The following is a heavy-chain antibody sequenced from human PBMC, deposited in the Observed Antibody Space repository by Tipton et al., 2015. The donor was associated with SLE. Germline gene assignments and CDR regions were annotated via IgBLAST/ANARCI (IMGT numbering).Heavy chain of an antibody. CDR3: ARERNSSSSPVDY. D-gene: IGHD6-6*01. CDR1: GGSIRNYY. Sequence: TLSLTCTVSGGSIRNYYWSWIRQPAGKGLEWIGRMYTSGNTNYNPSLQSRVTMSVDTSKNQFSLKLRSMIAADTAVYYCARERNSSSSPVDYWGQGTLVTVSS. V-gene: IGHV4-4*07. CDR2: MYTSGNT. J-gene: IGHJ4*02.